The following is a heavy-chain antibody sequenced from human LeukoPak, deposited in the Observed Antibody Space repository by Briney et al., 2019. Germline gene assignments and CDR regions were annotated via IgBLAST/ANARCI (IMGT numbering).Heavy chain of an antibody. D-gene: IGHD2/OR15-2a*01. J-gene: IGHJ6*02. V-gene: IGHV3-74*01. CDR2: INSDGSST. CDR3: ARAGKNPRLPPYGMDV. CDR1: GFTFSSYW. Sequence: PGGSLRLSCAASGFTFSSYWMHWVRQAPGKGLVWVSRINSDGSSTSYADSVKGRFTISRDNAKNTLYLQMNSLRAEDTAVYYCARAGKNPRLPPYGMDVWGQGTTVTVSS.